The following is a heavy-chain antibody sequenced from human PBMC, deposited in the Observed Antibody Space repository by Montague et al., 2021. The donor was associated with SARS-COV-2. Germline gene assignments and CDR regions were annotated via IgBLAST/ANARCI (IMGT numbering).Heavy chain of an antibody. CDR1: GFTFSSFG. CDR3: ARGIPYYGSGSYYAPGDY. CDR2: ISDSSSTI. Sequence: SLRLSCAASGFTFSSFGMNWVRQAPGKGLEWVSYISDSSSTISYTDSXKGRFTISRDNAKNSLYLQMNSLRDEDTAVYYCARGIPYYGSGSYYAPGDYWGQGTLVTV. J-gene: IGHJ4*02. D-gene: IGHD3-10*01. V-gene: IGHV3-48*02.